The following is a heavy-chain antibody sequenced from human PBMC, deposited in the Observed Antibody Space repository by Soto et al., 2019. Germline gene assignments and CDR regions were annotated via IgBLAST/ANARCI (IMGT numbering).Heavy chain of an antibody. V-gene: IGHV3-23*01. Sequence: EVQLLESGGGLVQPGGALRLSCAAAGFTFSIYAMSWVRQAPGKGLEWVSAISGSGDRTYYADSVKGRFTISRDNSRNTLYMQMNSLRGEDTAVYFCAKTNGPPHWGQGTLVTVSS. J-gene: IGHJ4*02. CDR1: GFTFSIYA. CDR3: AKTNGPPH. D-gene: IGHD2-8*01. CDR2: ISGSGDRT.